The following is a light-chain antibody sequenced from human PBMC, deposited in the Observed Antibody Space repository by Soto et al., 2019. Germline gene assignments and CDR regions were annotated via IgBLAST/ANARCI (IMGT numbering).Light chain of an antibody. J-gene: IGKJ3*01. CDR1: QSVGSTY. V-gene: IGKV3-20*01. CDR3: QQYGTSPLT. Sequence: EIVLTQSPGTLSLSPGERATLSCRASQSVGSTYLAWYQQKPGQAPKLLIYGVSSRATGIPGRFSGSGSGTDFTLTISRLEPEDFAVYYCQQYGTSPLTFGPGTKVDI. CDR2: GVS.